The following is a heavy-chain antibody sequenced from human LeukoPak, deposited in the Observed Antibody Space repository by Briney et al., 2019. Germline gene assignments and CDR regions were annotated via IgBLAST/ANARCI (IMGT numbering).Heavy chain of an antibody. CDR3: ARVTVGAIPNYYYYYMDV. Sequence: SETLSLTCTVSGGSISSYYWSWIRQPAGKGLEWIGRIYTSGGTNYNPSLKSRVTMSVDTSKNQFSLKLSSVTAADTAVYYCARVTVGAIPNYYYYYMDVWGKGTTVTVSS. D-gene: IGHD1-26*01. CDR1: GGSISSYY. CDR2: IYTSGGT. V-gene: IGHV4-4*07. J-gene: IGHJ6*03.